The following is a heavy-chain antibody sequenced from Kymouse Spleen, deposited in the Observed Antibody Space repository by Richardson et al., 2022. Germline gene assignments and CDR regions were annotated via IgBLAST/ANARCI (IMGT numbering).Heavy chain of an antibody. CDR3: ARGVPTYYYDSSGYYFDY. CDR2: IYHSGST. Sequence: QVQLQESGPGLVKPSGTLSLTCAVSGGSISSSNWWSWVRQPPGKGLEWIGEIYHSGSTNYNPSLKSRVTISVDKSKNQFSLKLSSVTAADTAVYYCARGVPTYYYDSSGYYFDYWGQGTLVTVSS. V-gene: IGHV4-4*02. CDR1: GGSISSSNW. D-gene: IGHD3-22*01. J-gene: IGHJ4*02.